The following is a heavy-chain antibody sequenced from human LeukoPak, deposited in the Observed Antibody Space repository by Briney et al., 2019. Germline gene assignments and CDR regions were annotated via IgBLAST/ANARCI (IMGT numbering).Heavy chain of an antibody. Sequence: KDGESLKISCKCSGYNFTHYWIAWVRQMPGKGLEWMGIIYPNDSDTRYGPSFQGHVSISADKSINTAYLKWSSLKASDTAMYFCARPNITYYYDSSGYDGFDVWGQGTMVTVSS. J-gene: IGHJ3*01. CDR3: ARPNITYYYDSSGYDGFDV. CDR2: IYPNDSDT. D-gene: IGHD3-22*01. CDR1: GYNFTHYW. V-gene: IGHV5-51*01.